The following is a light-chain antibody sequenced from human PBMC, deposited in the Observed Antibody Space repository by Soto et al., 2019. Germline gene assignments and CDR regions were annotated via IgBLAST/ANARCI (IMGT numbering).Light chain of an antibody. Sequence: DIQMTQSPSSLSASVGDRVTITCQASQDISNYLNWYQQKVGKAPNLVIYNASKLETGVPSRFGGSGSGTHFTFTISSLQPEDIATYSCQQYNNLPLTFGGGTKVEI. V-gene: IGKV1-33*01. CDR2: NAS. CDR3: QQYNNLPLT. J-gene: IGKJ4*01. CDR1: QDISNY.